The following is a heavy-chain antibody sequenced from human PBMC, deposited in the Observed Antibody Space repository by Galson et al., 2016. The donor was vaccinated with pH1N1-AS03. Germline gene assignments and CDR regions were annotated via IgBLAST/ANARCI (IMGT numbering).Heavy chain of an antibody. J-gene: IGHJ6*02. D-gene: IGHD4-23*01. CDR2: IFAGGGT. V-gene: IGHV3-66*02. CDR3: ARGLEYGGKFYHYYGLDV. CDR1: GFSVSGNH. Sequence: CAASGFSVSGNHMSWVRQAPGKGLEWVSIIFAGGGTYFADSVKGRFTFSRDTSKNTVFLQVNSLRAEDTAVYYCARGLEYGGKFYHYYGLDVWGQGTTVTVSS.